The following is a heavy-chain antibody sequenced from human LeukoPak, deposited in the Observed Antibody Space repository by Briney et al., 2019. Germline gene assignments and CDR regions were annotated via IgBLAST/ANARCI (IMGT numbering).Heavy chain of an antibody. CDR2: ISAYNGNT. CDR1: GYTFPTYG. V-gene: IGHV1-18*01. CDR3: ARERLWFGDDDY. D-gene: IGHD3-10*01. Sequence: ASVKVSCKASGYTFPTYGISWVRQAPGQGLEWMGWISAYNGNTNHAQKLQGRVTMTTDTSTSTAYMELRSLRSDDTAVYYCARERLWFGDDDYWGQGTLVTVSS. J-gene: IGHJ4*02.